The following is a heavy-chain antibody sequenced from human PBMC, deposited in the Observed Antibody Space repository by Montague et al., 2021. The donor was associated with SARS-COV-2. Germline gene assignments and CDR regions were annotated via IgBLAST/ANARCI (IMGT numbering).Heavy chain of an antibody. CDR1: GGSFSGYY. Sequence: SETLSLTCAVYGGSFSGYYWSWIRQPPGKGLEWIGEINHSGGTNYTPSLKSRVAISVDTSKNQLSLKLSSVTAADTAVYYCARGGGYYNYGLDVWGPGTTVTVSS. CDR3: ARGGGYYNYGLDV. CDR2: INHSGGT. V-gene: IGHV4-34*01. D-gene: IGHD3-22*01. J-gene: IGHJ6*02.